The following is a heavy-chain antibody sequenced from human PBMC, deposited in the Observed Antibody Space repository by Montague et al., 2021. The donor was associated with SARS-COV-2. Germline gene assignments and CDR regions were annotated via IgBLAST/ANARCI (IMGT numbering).Heavy chain of an antibody. CDR2: VLYNKGT. D-gene: IGHD3-9*01. Sequence: SETLSLTCTVSGVPVTDYYWSWIRQPPGKGLEWVGDVLYNKGTNFNPSLKSRVAISVDTSKNQFSLRLTSVTAADTALYYCVRHPHYDGLNGPPDFWDQGTLVTVSS. V-gene: IGHV4-59*08. J-gene: IGHJ4*02. CDR3: VRHPHYDGLNGPPDF. CDR1: GVPVTDYY.